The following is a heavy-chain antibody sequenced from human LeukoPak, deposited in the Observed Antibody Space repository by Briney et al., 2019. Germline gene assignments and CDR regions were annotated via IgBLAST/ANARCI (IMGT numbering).Heavy chain of an antibody. D-gene: IGHD3-3*01. Sequence: GGSLRLSCAASGFAFSDYPMSWVRQASGKGLEWVSYISTTSSDIYYADFVKGRFTISRDNAQNSLYLQMNSLRAEDTAVYYCARVGQFLRPFDYWGQGTLVTVSS. CDR1: GFAFSDYP. V-gene: IGHV3-11*01. CDR3: ARVGQFLRPFDY. J-gene: IGHJ4*02. CDR2: ISTTSSDI.